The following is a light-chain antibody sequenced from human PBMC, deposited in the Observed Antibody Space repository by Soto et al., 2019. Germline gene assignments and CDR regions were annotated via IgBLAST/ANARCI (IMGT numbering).Light chain of an antibody. Sequence: DIQVTQSPSSLSASVGDRVTITCGASQNIRTYLTWYQQKPGKAPKLLIYEASDLQSGVPSRFSGSGSGTDFSLTITSLQPEDFATYYCQQCFDAPPTFCQGSNVDIK. J-gene: IGKJ1*01. CDR2: EAS. V-gene: IGKV1-39*01. CDR3: QQCFDAPPT. CDR1: QNIRTY.